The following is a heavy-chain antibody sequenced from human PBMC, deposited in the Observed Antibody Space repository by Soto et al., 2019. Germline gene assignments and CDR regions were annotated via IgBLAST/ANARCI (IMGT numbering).Heavy chain of an antibody. D-gene: IGHD5-12*01. CDR1: GGTFSSYA. CDR2: IIPIFGTA. Sequence: QVQLVQSGAEVKKPGSSVKVSCKASGGTFSSYAISWVRQAPGQVLEWMGGIIPIFGTANYAQKFQGRVTITADESTSTAYMELSNLRSEDTDVYYCAGGVEIATITGAFDIWGQGTMVTVSS. V-gene: IGHV1-69*01. CDR3: AGGVEIATITGAFDI. J-gene: IGHJ3*02.